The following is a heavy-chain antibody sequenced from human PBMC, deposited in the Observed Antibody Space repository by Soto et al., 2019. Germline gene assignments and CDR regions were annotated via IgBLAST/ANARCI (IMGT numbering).Heavy chain of an antibody. CDR1: GFTFNTYW. J-gene: IGHJ5*02. Sequence: EVQLVESGGTLVQPGGSLRLSCAASGFTFNTYWMHWVRQAPGKGLVWVSRINSDGTRTTYADSVKDRFTISRDNAKNTVYLQMNSLRAEDTAVYYCTKVATNSYNWLDPWGQGTLVTVSS. V-gene: IGHV3-74*01. D-gene: IGHD5-12*01. CDR2: INSDGTRT. CDR3: TKVATNSYNWLDP.